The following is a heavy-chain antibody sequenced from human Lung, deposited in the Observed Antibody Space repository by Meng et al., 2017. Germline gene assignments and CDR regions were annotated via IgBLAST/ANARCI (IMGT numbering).Heavy chain of an antibody. CDR2: TYYRSKWYN. D-gene: IGHD6-19*01. CDR3: ARSQQWLDS. J-gene: IGHJ4*02. V-gene: IGHV6-1*01. CDR1: GDSVSSNSAA. Sequence: VHLQPSVPVLVKPSQTLSLTCAISGDSVSSNSAAWNWIRQSPSSGLEWLGRTYYRSKWYNGYAVSGRSRITINPDTSKNQFYLQLNSVTPEDTAVYYCARSQQWLDSWGQGTLVTVSS.